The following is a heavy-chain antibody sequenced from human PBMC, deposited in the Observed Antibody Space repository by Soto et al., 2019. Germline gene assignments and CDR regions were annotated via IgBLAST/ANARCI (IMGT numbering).Heavy chain of an antibody. Sequence: ASVKVSCKASGYTVNTYAITWVRQAPGQGLEWMGWISGYNGNTNYAQTLQGRGTMTTDTSTSTAYLELRSLRSDDTAVYYCARTVEYDSIPYYYADFWG. J-gene: IGHJ4*01. CDR3: ARTVEYDSIPYYYADF. CDR2: ISGYNGNT. CDR1: GYTVNTYA. D-gene: IGHD2-21*01. V-gene: IGHV1-18*01.